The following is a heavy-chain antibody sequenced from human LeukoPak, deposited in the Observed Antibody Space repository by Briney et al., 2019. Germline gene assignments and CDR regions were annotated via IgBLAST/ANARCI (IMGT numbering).Heavy chain of an antibody. CDR1: GFTFTSYG. Sequence: GGTLRLSCAASGFTFTSYGISWVRQAPGQGLEWMGWISAYNGNTNYAQKLQGRVTMTTDTPTSTAYMELRSLRSDDTAVYYCARALESSSSIHYYMDVWGKGTTVTVSS. D-gene: IGHD6-6*01. CDR3: ARALESSSSIHYYMDV. J-gene: IGHJ6*03. V-gene: IGHV1-18*01. CDR2: ISAYNGNT.